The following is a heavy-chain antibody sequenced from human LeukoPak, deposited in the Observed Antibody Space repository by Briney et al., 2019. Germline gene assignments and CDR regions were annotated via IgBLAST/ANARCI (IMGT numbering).Heavy chain of an antibody. Sequence: SQTLSLTCAISGDSVSSAAWNWIRQSPSRGLEWLGRTYYRSKWLNDYAVSVKSRITINPDTSKNQFSLQLNSVTPEDTAVYYCARDWFSSGWYRFDSWGQGTLVTVSS. V-gene: IGHV6-1*01. CDR3: ARDWFSSGWYRFDS. CDR1: GDSVSSAA. J-gene: IGHJ4*02. CDR2: TYYRSKWLN. D-gene: IGHD6-19*01.